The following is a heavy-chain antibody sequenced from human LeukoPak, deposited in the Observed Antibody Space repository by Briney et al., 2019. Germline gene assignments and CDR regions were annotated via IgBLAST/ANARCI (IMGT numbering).Heavy chain of an antibody. V-gene: IGHV3-48*03. Sequence: GGSLRLSCAASGFTFSSYEMNWVRQAPGEGLEWVSYISSSGSTIYYADSVKGRFTISRDNAKNSLYLQMNSLRAEDTAVYYCARPSLYYFDYWGQGTLVTVSS. CDR3: ARPSLYYFDY. CDR1: GFTFSSYE. J-gene: IGHJ4*02. CDR2: ISSSGSTI.